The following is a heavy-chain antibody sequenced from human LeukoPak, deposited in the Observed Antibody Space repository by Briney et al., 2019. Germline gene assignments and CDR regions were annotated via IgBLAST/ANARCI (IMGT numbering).Heavy chain of an antibody. Sequence: PGGSLRLSCAASGFTFSNAWMSWVRQAPGKGLEWVGRIKSKTDGGTTDYAAPVKGRFTISRDDSKNTLYLQMYSLRTEDTAVYYCTTEGDVVVPGRDYWGQGTLVTVSS. V-gene: IGHV3-15*01. D-gene: IGHD2-2*01. CDR1: GFTFSNAW. CDR3: TTEGDVVVPGRDY. CDR2: IKSKTDGGTT. J-gene: IGHJ4*02.